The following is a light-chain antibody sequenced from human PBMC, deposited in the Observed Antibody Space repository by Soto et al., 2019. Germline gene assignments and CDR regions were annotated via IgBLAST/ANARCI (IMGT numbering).Light chain of an antibody. V-gene: IGKV1-39*01. Sequence: DIQMTQSPSSLSASVGDTVTIACRASQSISMYLSWYQQKPGKAPKLLIYSASILQSGVPSRFSGSGFGTDFTLTINSLQPEDFAGYHCQQSYDMPWTFGQGTKVDTK. CDR3: QQSYDMPWT. J-gene: IGKJ1*01. CDR2: SAS. CDR1: QSISMY.